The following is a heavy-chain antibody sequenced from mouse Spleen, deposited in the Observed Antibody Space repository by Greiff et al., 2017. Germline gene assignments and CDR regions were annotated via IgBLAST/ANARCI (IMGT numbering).Heavy chain of an antibody. CDR3: ARQPLAMDY. CDR2: ISSGGSYT. V-gene: IGHV5-9-3*01. CDR1: GFTFSSYA. J-gene: IGHJ4*01. Sequence: EVQVVESGGGLVKPGGSLKLSCAASGFTFSSYAVSWVRQTPEKRLEWVATISSGGSYTYYPDSVKGRFTISRDNAKNTLYLQMSSLRSEDTAMYYCARQPLAMDYWGQGTSVTVSS.